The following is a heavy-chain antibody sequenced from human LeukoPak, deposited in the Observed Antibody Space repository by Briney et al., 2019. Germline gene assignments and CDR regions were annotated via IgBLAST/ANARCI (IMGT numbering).Heavy chain of an antibody. Sequence: GASVKVSCKASGGTFSSYAISWVRQAPGQGLEWMGGIIPIFGTANYAQKFQGRVTITTDESTSTAYMELSSLRSEDTAGYYCGRERGRFGELRGYYFDYWGQGTLVTVSS. CDR1: GGTFSSYA. D-gene: IGHD3-10*01. V-gene: IGHV1-69*05. J-gene: IGHJ4*02. CDR2: IIPIFGTA. CDR3: GRERGRFGELRGYYFDY.